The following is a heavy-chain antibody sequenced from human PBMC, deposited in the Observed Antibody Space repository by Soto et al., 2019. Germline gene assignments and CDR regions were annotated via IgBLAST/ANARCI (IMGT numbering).Heavy chain of an antibody. Sequence: ASVKVSCKASGYTFTSYAMHWVRQAPGQRLEWMGWINTGKGNTKYSQKFQGRVTITSDTSASTAYMDVSSLRSEDTAMYYCARAGDDCSAANCYVIDYWGQGTLVTVSS. CDR3: ARAGDDCSAANCYVIDY. V-gene: IGHV1-3*04. CDR2: INTGKGNT. J-gene: IGHJ4*02. CDR1: GYTFTSYA. D-gene: IGHD2-2*01.